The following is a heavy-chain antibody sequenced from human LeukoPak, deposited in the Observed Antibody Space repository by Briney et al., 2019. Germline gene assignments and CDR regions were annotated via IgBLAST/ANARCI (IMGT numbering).Heavy chain of an antibody. J-gene: IGHJ6*03. V-gene: IGHV1-8*03. CDR3: ARGAAHRHYYYYGDF. CDR1: GYTFTSYD. Sequence: ASVEVSCKASGYTFTSYDINWVRQATGQGLEWMGWMNPNSGNTGYAQKFQGRVTITRNTSISTAYMELSSLRSEDTAVYYCARGAAHRHYYYYGDFGEKGTRVTVSS. CDR2: MNPNSGNT.